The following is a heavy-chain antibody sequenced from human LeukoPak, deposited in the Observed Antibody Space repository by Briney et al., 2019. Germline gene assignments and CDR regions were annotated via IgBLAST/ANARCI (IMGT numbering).Heavy chain of an antibody. V-gene: IGHV3-23*01. CDR2: ITSGGSI. D-gene: IGHD2/OR15-2a*01. J-gene: IGHJ3*01. CDR1: EFIFSSYA. Sequence: GGSLRLSCAGSEFIFSSYAMSWVRQAPGKGLEWVSGITSGGSIYYADSVKGRFTISRDNSKSTLHLQMNSLRTEDTAVHYCAISIEPPGRYAFDVWGQGTKVTVSS. CDR3: AISIEPPGRYAFDV.